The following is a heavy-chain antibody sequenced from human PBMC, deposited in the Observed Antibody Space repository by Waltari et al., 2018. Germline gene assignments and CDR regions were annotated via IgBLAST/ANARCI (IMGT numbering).Heavy chain of an antibody. J-gene: IGHJ5*02. D-gene: IGHD3-22*01. V-gene: IGHV3-53*01. CDR3: ARVWADYYDSSGSES. Sequence: EVQLVESGGGLIQPGGSLRLSCAASGFTVSSKYMSWVRQAPGKGLGWVSVIYSGGSTYYADSVKGRFTISRDNSKNTLYLQMNSLRAEDTAVYYCARVWADYYDSSGSESWGQGTLVTVSS. CDR1: GFTVSSKY. CDR2: IYSGGST.